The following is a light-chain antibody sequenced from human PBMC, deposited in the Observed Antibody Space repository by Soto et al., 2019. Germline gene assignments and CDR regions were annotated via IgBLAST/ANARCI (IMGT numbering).Light chain of an antibody. J-gene: IGKJ1*01. CDR1: QSINTW. CDR3: QQYNGYSRT. CDR2: EAS. V-gene: IGKV1-5*03. Sequence: DIQMTQSPSTLSASVGDRVTITCRASQSINTWLAWYQQKPGKAPKVLIYEASTLESGVPSRFSGSGSGTEFTLTISSLQPDDFATYYCQQYNGYSRTFGQGTKVEVK.